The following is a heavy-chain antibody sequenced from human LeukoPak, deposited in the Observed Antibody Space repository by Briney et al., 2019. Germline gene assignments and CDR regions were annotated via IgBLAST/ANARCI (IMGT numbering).Heavy chain of an antibody. CDR2: ISASDSRT. J-gene: IGHJ4*02. Sequence: GGSLRLSCAASGFIFSSYAMSWVRQAPGKGPEWVSAISASDSRTYYTDSVKGRFTISRDNSKNTLYLQMNSLRAEDTAVYYCAKDRAYSFDYWGQGTLVTVSS. CDR1: GFIFSSYA. D-gene: IGHD5-18*01. CDR3: AKDRAYSFDY. V-gene: IGHV3-23*01.